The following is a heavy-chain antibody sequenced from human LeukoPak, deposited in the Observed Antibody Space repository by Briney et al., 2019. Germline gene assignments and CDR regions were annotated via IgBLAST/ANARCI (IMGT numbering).Heavy chain of an antibody. D-gene: IGHD6-13*01. V-gene: IGHV3-7*01. CDR2: IKQDGSEK. CDR1: GFSFRSYW. Sequence: GGSLRLSCAATGFSFRSYWMNWVRQAPGKGLEWLAIIKQDGSEKYYVDSVKGRFTISRDNAKNSLYLQMNSLRAEDTAVYYCASIAASVAFDIWGQGTMVTVSS. CDR3: ASIAASVAFDI. J-gene: IGHJ3*02.